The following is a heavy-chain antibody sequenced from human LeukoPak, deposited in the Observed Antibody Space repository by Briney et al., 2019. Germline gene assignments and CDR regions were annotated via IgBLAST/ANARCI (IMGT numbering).Heavy chain of an antibody. CDR2: IIPIFGAA. CDR3: AGVRQQWLIDAFDI. CDR1: GGTFSSYA. J-gene: IGHJ3*02. Sequence: SVKVSCKASGGTFSSYAISWVRQAPGQGLEWMGGIIPIFGAANYAQKFQGRVTITADESTSTAYMELSSLRSEDTAVYYCAGVRQQWLIDAFDIWGQGTMVTVSS. D-gene: IGHD6-19*01. V-gene: IGHV1-69*13.